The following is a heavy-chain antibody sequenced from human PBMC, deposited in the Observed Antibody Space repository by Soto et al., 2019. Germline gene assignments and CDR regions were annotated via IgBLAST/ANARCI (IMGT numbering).Heavy chain of an antibody. CDR2: ICSGGTT. J-gene: IGHJ6*02. Sequence: SETLSLTCTVSGGSISSFCWSWIRQPPGQGLEWIGYICSGGTTKYNPSLKSRVTMSVDTSKTQFSLKLTSVTAADTAVYYCARVGCKSFYYATDVWGQGTTVTVSS. CDR3: ARVGCKSFYYATDV. CDR1: GGSISSFC. V-gene: IGHV4-59*01.